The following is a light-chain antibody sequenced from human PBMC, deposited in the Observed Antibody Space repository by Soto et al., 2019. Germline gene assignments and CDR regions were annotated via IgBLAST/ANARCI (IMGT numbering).Light chain of an antibody. CDR2: DAS. V-gene: IGKV3-11*01. CDR1: QNVRSY. J-gene: IGKJ5*01. Sequence: EIVLTQSPATLSLSPGERATLSCRASQNVRSYLAWYQQKPGQAPSLLIYDASNRATGIPARFSGSGSGTDFTLTISSLEPEDFALYYCQQRDNWPITFGQGTRLDIK. CDR3: QQRDNWPIT.